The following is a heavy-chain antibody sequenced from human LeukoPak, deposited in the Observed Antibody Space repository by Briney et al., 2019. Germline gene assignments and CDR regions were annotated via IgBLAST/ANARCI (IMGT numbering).Heavy chain of an antibody. J-gene: IGHJ4*02. CDR1: GFTFSSYS. Sequence: GGSLRLSCAASGFTFSSYSMNWVRQAPGKGLEWVSYISSSSSTIYYADSVKGRFTISRDNAKNSLYLQMNSLRAEDTAVYYCARDTPVAYCGGDCYSGPFDYWGQGTLVTVSS. D-gene: IGHD2-21*02. CDR3: ARDTPVAYCGGDCYSGPFDY. CDR2: ISSSSSTI. V-gene: IGHV3-48*04.